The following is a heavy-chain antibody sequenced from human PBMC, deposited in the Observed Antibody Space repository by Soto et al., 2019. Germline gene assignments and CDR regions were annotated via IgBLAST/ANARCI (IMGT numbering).Heavy chain of an antibody. J-gene: IGHJ4*02. D-gene: IGHD2-15*01. CDR2: VRNKAHSYTT. CDR1: GFTFSDHY. CDR3: VRNLASGGTYYFDY. V-gene: IGHV3-72*01. Sequence: EVQLVESGGGLVEPGGSLRLSCAASGFTFSDHYMDWVRQAPGKGVEWLGRVRNKAHSYTTEYAASVRGRFTVSRDDSKNSLYLQMNSLNTEDTAMYYCVRNLASGGTYYFDYWGQGTLVTVSS.